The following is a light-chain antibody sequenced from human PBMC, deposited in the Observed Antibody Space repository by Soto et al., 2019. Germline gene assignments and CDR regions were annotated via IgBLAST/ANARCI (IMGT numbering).Light chain of an antibody. CDR2: DAS. J-gene: IGKJ4*01. CDR3: QQRSNWRWLT. Sequence: EVVMTQSPATLSVSPGERATLSCGASQSVSSYLAWYQQKPGQSPRLLIYDASNRATGIPARFSGSGSGTDFTLTISSLEPEDFAVYYCQQRSNWRWLTFGGGTKVDI. CDR1: QSVSSY. V-gene: IGKV3-11*01.